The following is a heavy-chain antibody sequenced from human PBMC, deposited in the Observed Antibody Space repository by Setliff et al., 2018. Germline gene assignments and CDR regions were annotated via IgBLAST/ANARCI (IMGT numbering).Heavy chain of an antibody. CDR1: GGSISSGGYY. V-gene: IGHV4-61*09. D-gene: IGHD3-3*01. CDR2: FHTGGAT. CDR3: ARMSGFQYMDV. Sequence: PSETLSLTCTVSGGSISSGGYYWSWIRQSAGRGLEWIGHFHTGGATDYNLSLKSRVTISLDPSTNQFSLSLSSVTAADTAVYYCARMSGFQYMDVWGKGTTVTVSS. J-gene: IGHJ6*03.